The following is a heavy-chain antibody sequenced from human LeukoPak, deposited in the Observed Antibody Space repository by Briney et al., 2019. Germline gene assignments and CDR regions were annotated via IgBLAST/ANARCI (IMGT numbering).Heavy chain of an antibody. V-gene: IGHV3-30-3*01. D-gene: IGHD2/OR15-2a*01. Sequence: GSLRLSCAASGFTFSSYAMHWVRQAPGKGLEWVAVISFDGSNKYYADSVKGRFTISRDNSKNTLYLQMNSLRAEDTAVYYCARGPIIAYYFDYWGQGTLVTVSS. CDR1: GFTFSSYA. CDR2: ISFDGSNK. CDR3: ARGPIIAYYFDY. J-gene: IGHJ4*02.